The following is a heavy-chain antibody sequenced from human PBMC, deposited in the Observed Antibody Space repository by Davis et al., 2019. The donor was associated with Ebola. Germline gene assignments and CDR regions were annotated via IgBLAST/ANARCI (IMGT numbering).Heavy chain of an antibody. CDR1: GYTFTSYA. CDR3: ARGADIVVVPAASNYYGMDV. V-gene: IGHV1-3*01. CDR2: INAGNGNT. J-gene: IGHJ6*02. Sequence: ASVKVSCKASGYTFTSYAMHWVRQAPGQRLEWMGWINAGNGNTKYSQKFQGRVTMTRNTSISTAYMELSSLRSEDTAVYYCARGADIVVVPAASNYYGMDVWGQGTTVTVSS. D-gene: IGHD2-2*01.